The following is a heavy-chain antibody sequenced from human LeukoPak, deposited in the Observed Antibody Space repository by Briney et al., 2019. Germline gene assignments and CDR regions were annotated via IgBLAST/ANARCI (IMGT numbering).Heavy chain of an antibody. CDR3: ARVTMTVFGVVPRVFDS. CDR2: MYYTGSA. CDR1: NVSISSEDHY. J-gene: IGHJ4*02. V-gene: IGHV4-30-4*08. Sequence: SETLSLTCTASNVSISSEDHYWSWIRQPPGQGLEWIAYMYYTGSAYYNPSLKSRVTMSTDTSTNQFSLRLNFVSPADTAVYYCARVTMTVFGVVPRVFDSWGQGTLVTVSS. D-gene: IGHD3-3*01.